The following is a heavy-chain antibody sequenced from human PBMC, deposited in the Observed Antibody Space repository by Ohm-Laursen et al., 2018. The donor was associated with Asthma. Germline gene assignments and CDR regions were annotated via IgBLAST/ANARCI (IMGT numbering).Heavy chain of an antibody. CDR2: INPNSGGT. Sequence: ASSVKVSCKASGYTFTGYYMHWVRQAPGQGLEWMGRINPNSGGTNYAQKFQGRVTMTRDTSISTAYMELSRLRSDDTAVYYCARPRTDTITMVQGVSPYYGMDVWGQGTTVTVSS. J-gene: IGHJ6*02. CDR3: ARPRTDTITMVQGVSPYYGMDV. D-gene: IGHD3-10*01. CDR1: GYTFTGYY. V-gene: IGHV1-2*06.